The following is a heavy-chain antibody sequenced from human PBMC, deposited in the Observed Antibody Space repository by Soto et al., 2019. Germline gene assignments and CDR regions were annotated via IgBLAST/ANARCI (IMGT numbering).Heavy chain of an antibody. CDR1: GYTFTGYY. D-gene: IGHD3-3*01. V-gene: IGHV1-2*02. Sequence: ASVKVSCKASGYTFTGYYMHWVRQAPGQGLEWMGWINPNSGATKYAQKFQGRVTLSTDTSIRTAYMELSGLRSDDTAVYYCARGGGTILAPLPWGQGTLVAVSS. J-gene: IGHJ5*02. CDR2: INPNSGAT. CDR3: ARGGGTILAPLP.